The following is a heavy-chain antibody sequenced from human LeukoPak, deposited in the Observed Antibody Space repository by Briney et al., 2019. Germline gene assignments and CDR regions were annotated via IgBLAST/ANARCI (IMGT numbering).Heavy chain of an antibody. V-gene: IGHV4-34*01. CDR3: ARERTFYSSGWYVPAIQNRDNYFDY. J-gene: IGHJ4*02. D-gene: IGHD6-19*01. CDR1: GGSFSGYY. CDR2: INHSGST. Sequence: SETLSLTCAVYGGSFSGYYWSWIHQPPGKGLEWIGEINHSGSTNYNPSLKSRVTISVDTSKNQFSLKLSSVTAADTAVYYCARERTFYSSGWYVPAIQNRDNYFDYWGQGTLVTVSS.